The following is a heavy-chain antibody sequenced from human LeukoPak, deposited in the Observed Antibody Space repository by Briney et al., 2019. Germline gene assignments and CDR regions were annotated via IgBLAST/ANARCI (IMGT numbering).Heavy chain of an antibody. CDR1: GYMFTGYY. CDR3: ARGSRYYYDSSGLFH. D-gene: IGHD3-22*01. J-gene: IGHJ4*02. V-gene: IGHV1-2*02. CDR2: INPNSGAT. Sequence: ASVKVSCKASGYMFTGYYMHWVRQAPGQGLEWMGWINPNSGATNYAQKLQGRVNMTRDTSIRTAYMELSRLRSDDTAIYYCARGSRYYYDSSGLFHWGQGTLVTVSS.